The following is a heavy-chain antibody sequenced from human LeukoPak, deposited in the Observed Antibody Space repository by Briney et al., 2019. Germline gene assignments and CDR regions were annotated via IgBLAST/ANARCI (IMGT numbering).Heavy chain of an antibody. CDR3: ASSPGSLRFDY. D-gene: IGHD3-10*01. V-gene: IGHV4-59*01. CDR1: GGSISSYY. CDR2: IYYSGST. Sequence: PSETLSFTCTVSGGSISSYYWSWIRQPPGKGLEWIGYIYYSGSTNYNPSLKSRGTISVDTSKNQFSLKLSSVTAADTAVYYCASSPGSLRFDYWGQGTLVTVSS. J-gene: IGHJ4*02.